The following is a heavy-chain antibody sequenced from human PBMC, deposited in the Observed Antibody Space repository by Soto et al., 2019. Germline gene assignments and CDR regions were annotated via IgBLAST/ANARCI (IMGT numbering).Heavy chain of an antibody. V-gene: IGHV3-23*01. CDR2: ISGSGGST. D-gene: IGHD6-19*01. CDR3: AKDEEEEGQWLVHGYFQH. CDR1: GFTFSSYA. J-gene: IGHJ1*01. Sequence: GGSLRLSCAASGFTFSSYAMSWVRQAPGKGLEWVSAISGSGGSTYYADSVKGRFTISRDNSKNTLYLQMNSLRAEDTAVYYCAKDEEEEGQWLVHGYFQHWGQGTLVTVSS.